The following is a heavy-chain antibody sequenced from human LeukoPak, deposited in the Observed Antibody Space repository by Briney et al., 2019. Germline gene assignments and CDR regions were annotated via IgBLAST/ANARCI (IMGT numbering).Heavy chain of an antibody. V-gene: IGHV4-38-2*01. CDR3: VRGEVGDFDS. D-gene: IGHD1-26*01. J-gene: IGHJ4*02. Sequence: PSETLSLTCAVSGYSISRGYYWGWVRPSPGKRPQWLGSVHESGSSHHNPSLRSRVTIELDTSENEFSLTLTSVTAADSGTYYCVRGEVGDFDSWGQGTLVIVSS. CDR1: GYSISRGYY. CDR2: VHESGSS.